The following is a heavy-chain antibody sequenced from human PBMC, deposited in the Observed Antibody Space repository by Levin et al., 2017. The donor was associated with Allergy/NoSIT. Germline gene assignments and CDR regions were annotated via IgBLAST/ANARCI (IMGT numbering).Heavy chain of an antibody. CDR2: INHSGST. V-gene: IGHV4-34*01. CDR3: ARGVGYCSGGSCSVDY. J-gene: IGHJ4*02. D-gene: IGHD2-15*01. Sequence: SETLSLTCAVYGGSFSGYYWSCIRQPPGKGLEWIGEINHSGSTNYNPSLKSRVTISVDTSKNQFSLKLSSVTAADTAVYYCARGVGYCSGGSCSVDYWGQGTLVTVSS. CDR1: GGSFSGYY.